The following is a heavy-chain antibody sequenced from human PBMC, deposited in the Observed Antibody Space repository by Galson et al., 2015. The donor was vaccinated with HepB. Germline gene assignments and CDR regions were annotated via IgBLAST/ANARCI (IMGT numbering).Heavy chain of an antibody. CDR2: ISAYNGNT. CDR3: ARGLVGDYRSYYYMDV. J-gene: IGHJ6*03. V-gene: IGHV1-18*04. D-gene: IGHD4-11*01. CDR1: GYTFTSYG. Sequence: SVKVSCKASGYTFTSYGISWVRQAPGQGLEWMGWISAYNGNTNYAQKFQGRVTITADESTSTAYMELSSLRSEDTAVYYCARGLVGDYRSYYYMDVWGKGTTVTVSS.